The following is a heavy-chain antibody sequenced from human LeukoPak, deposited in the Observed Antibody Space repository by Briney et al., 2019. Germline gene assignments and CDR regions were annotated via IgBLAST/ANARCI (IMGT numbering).Heavy chain of an antibody. J-gene: IGHJ4*02. D-gene: IGHD6-19*01. V-gene: IGHV3-7*03. CDR3: AKVGGYTTGWSDY. CDR1: GFTFSSYW. Sequence: GGSLRLSCAASGFTFSSYWMSWVRQAPGKGLEWVANIKQDGSEKYYVDSVKGRFTISRDNAKNSLYLQMNSLRAEDTALYYCAKVGGYTTGWSDYWGQGTLVTVSS. CDR2: IKQDGSEK.